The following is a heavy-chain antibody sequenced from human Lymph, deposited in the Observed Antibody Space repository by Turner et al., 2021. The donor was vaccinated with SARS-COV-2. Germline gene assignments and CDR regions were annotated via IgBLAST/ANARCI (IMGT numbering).Heavy chain of an antibody. Sequence: QVHLVQSGAAVKKPGASVNVSFQASGYTFTCSYMHWVRQAPGQGLEWMGGINPNSGGTNNAKKVKGRVTMTRDTSISAAYKELSRMRSDETDVYYCERDVERYNDCWSGDAGGYGMDVWGQGTTVTVSS. CDR2: INPNSGGT. CDR1: GYTFTCSY. D-gene: IGHD3-3*01. J-gene: IGHJ6*02. CDR3: ERDVERYNDCWSGDAGGYGMDV. V-gene: IGHV1-2*02.